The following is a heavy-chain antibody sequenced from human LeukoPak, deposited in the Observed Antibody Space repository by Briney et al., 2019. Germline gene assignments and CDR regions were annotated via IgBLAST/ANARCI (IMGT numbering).Heavy chain of an antibody. D-gene: IGHD3-22*01. V-gene: IGHV3-21*01. CDR3: ARDPFSYDSSGFSNFQH. CDR1: GFTFSSYS. J-gene: IGHJ1*01. CDR2: ISSSSSYI. Sequence: PGGSLRLSCAASGFTFSSYSMNWVRQAPGKGLEWVSSISSSSSYIYYADSVKGRFTISRDNAKNSLYLQMNSLRAEDTAVYYCARDPFSYDSSGFSNFQHWGQGTLVTVSS.